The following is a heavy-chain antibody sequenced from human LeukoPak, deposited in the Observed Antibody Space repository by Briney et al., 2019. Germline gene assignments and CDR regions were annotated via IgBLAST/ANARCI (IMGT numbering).Heavy chain of an antibody. Sequence: GGSLRLSCAASGFTFSSYGMHWVRQAPGKGLEWVAFTRYDGSNKYYADSVKGRFTISRDNSKNTLYLQMNSLRAEDTAVYYCAKDARPVSYNWFDPWGQGTLVTVSS. CDR1: GFTFSSYG. J-gene: IGHJ5*02. D-gene: IGHD6-6*01. V-gene: IGHV3-30*02. CDR2: TRYDGSNK. CDR3: AKDARPVSYNWFDP.